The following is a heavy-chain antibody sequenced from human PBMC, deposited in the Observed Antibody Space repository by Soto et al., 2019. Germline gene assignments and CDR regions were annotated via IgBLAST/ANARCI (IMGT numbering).Heavy chain of an antibody. Sequence: EVQLVESGGGLVQPGGSLRLSCAASGFTFSDHYMDWVRQAPGKGLEWVGSSRKKANSYTTEYAASVQGRFTISRDDSKNSLYLQMSSLKTEDTAVYYCARDSDGSWSDNYYMDVWGKGTTVTVSS. CDR3: ARDSDGSWSDNYYMDV. V-gene: IGHV3-72*01. CDR2: SRKKANSYTT. D-gene: IGHD3-10*01. J-gene: IGHJ6*03. CDR1: GFTFSDHY.